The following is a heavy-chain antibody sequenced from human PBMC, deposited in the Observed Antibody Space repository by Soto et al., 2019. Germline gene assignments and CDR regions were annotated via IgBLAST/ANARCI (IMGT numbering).Heavy chain of an antibody. Sequence: EVQLLESGGGWVQPGGSLRLSCAASGFTFSSYAMSWVRQAPGKGLEWDSAISGSGGSTYYADSVKGRFTISRDNSKNTLYLQMNSLRAEDTAVYYCAKDPSPGRRSRRDDIWGQGTMVTVSS. D-gene: IGHD2-15*01. J-gene: IGHJ3*02. CDR3: AKDPSPGRRSRRDDI. CDR2: ISGSGGST. CDR1: GFTFSSYA. V-gene: IGHV3-23*01.